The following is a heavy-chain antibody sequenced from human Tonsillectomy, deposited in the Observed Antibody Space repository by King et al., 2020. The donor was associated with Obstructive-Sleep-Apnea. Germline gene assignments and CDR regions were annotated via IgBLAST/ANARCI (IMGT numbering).Heavy chain of an antibody. Sequence: VQLVESGGGLVQPGGSLRLSCAASGFTFCSHALTWVRQAPGKGLEWGSAISCSGFNTYYADSLKGRFTISRDNSKNTLYLQMNSLRADDTAVYSCAKVHQSDSGWYYFDYWGQGTLVTVSS. CDR1: GFTFCSHA. CDR2: ISCSGFNT. J-gene: IGHJ4*02. V-gene: IGHV3-23*04. D-gene: IGHD6-19*01. CDR3: AKVHQSDSGWYYFDY.